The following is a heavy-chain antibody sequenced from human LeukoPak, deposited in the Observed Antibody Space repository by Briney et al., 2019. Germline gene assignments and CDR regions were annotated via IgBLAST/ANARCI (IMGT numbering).Heavy chain of an antibody. Sequence: ASVKVSCKASGYTFTSYGISWVRQAPGQGLEWMGWISAYNGNTNYAQKLQGRVTMTTDTSTSTAYMELRSLRSDDTAVYYCARVEDYYDSSGYAGFCDYWGQGTPVTASS. V-gene: IGHV1-18*01. D-gene: IGHD3-22*01. CDR1: GYTFTSYG. J-gene: IGHJ4*02. CDR3: ARVEDYYDSSGYAGFCDY. CDR2: ISAYNGNT.